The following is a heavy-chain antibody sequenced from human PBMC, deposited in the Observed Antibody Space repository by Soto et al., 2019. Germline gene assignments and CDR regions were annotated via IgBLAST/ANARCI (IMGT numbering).Heavy chain of an antibody. CDR2: IYPGDSET. Sequence: GASQKISCKGSGYRLTSYRIGWVRQKTGKGLEWMGIIYPGDSETRYSPSFQGQVTISADKSIRPAYLQWSSLKASDTAMYYWARTSSLETRPDPETWFDPWGKGTLVTVSS. CDR1: GYRLTSYR. D-gene: IGHD6-6*01. V-gene: IGHV5-51*01. J-gene: IGHJ5*02. CDR3: ARTSSLETRPDPETWFDP.